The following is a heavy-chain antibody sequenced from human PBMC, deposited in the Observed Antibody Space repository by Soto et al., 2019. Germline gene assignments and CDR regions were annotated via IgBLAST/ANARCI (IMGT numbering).Heavy chain of an antibody. J-gene: IGHJ6*02. V-gene: IGHV1-69*12. CDR1: GGTFSSYA. CDR2: IIPIFGTA. CDR3: AREGCSGGSCYSFDYYGMDV. D-gene: IGHD2-15*01. Sequence: QVQLVQSGAEVKKPGSSVKVSCKASGGTFSSYAISWVRQAPGQGLEWMGGIIPIFGTANYAQKFQGRVTFTADESTRTAYMELSSLRSEATAVYYFAREGCSGGSCYSFDYYGMDVWGQGTTVTVSS.